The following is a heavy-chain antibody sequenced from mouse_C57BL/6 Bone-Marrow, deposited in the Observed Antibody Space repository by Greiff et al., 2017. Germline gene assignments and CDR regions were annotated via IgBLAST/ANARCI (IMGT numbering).Heavy chain of an antibody. CDR2: IRSKSNNYAT. Sequence: EVKLVESGGGLVQPKGSLKLSCAASGFSFNTYAMNWVRQAPGKGLEWVARIRSKSNNYATYYADSVKDRFTISRDDSESMLYLQMNNLKTEDTAMYYCVRNGYSYWYFDVWGTGTTVTVSS. V-gene: IGHV10-1*01. D-gene: IGHD2-3*01. J-gene: IGHJ1*03. CDR3: VRNGYSYWYFDV. CDR1: GFSFNTYA.